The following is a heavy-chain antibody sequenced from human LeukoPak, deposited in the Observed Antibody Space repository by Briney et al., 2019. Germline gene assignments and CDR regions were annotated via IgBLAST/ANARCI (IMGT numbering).Heavy chain of an antibody. CDR3: AIGLHYYVATDV. CDR2: IGSDNKP. CDR1: GFSFSAYA. J-gene: IGHJ6*02. D-gene: IGHD3-10*02. V-gene: IGHV3-23*05. Sequence: QPGGSLRLSCEASGFSFSAYAMTWVREAPGKGLEWVSSIGSDNKPHYSESAKGRFAISRDKSKNTLILQLHNLRVEDTALYHCAIGLHYYVATDVWGQGTTVTASS.